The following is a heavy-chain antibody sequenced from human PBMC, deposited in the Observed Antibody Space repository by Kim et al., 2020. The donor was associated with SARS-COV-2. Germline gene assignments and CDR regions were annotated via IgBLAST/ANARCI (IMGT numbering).Heavy chain of an antibody. V-gene: IGHV3-21*01. D-gene: IGHD3-16*01. J-gene: IGHJ5*02. CDR1: GFTFSSYS. Sequence: GGSLRLSCAASGFTFSSYSMNWVRQAPGKGLEWVSSISSSSSYIYYADSVKGRFTISRDNAKNSLYLQMNSLRAEDTAVYYCARDLGRRGDWFDPWGQGTLVTVSS. CDR3: ARDLGRRGDWFDP. CDR2: ISSSSSYI.